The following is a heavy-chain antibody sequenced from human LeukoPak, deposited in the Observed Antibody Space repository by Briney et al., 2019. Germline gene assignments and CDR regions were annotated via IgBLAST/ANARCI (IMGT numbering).Heavy chain of an antibody. Sequence: SETLSLTCTVSGGSISTSNYYWGWIRQPPGKGLEWIGNIFYSGSTNYNPSLKSRVTISVDTSKNQFSLKLSSVTAADTAVYYCASGEYSYGFDYWGQGTLLTVSS. J-gene: IGHJ4*02. V-gene: IGHV4-39*07. CDR2: IFYSGST. CDR1: GGSISTSNYY. CDR3: ASGEYSYGFDY. D-gene: IGHD5-18*01.